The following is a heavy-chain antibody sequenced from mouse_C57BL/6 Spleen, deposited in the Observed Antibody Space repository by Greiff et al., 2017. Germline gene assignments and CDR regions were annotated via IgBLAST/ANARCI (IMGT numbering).Heavy chain of an antibody. Sequence: VQLQQSGPGLVAPSQSLSITCTVSGFSLTSYGVSWVRQPPGKGLEWLGVIWGDGSTNYHSALISRLSISKDNSMSKVFLKLNSQQTDDTATYYCAKQRLYYCSSYGAMDYWGQGTSVTVSS. J-gene: IGHJ4*01. CDR1: GFSLTSYG. CDR3: AKQRLYYCSSYGAMDY. V-gene: IGHV2-3*01. CDR2: IWGDGST. D-gene: IGHD1-1*01.